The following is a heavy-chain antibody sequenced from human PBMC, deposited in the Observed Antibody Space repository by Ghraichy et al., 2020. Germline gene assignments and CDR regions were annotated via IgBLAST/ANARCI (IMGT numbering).Heavy chain of an antibody. J-gene: IGHJ4*02. CDR1: GGSISSRGYY. CDR3: ARLPDPYYYGSGSYPPYYCDY. V-gene: IGHV4-39*01. CDR2: IYYSGTT. Sequence: SETLSLTCTVSGGSISSRGYYWGWIRQPPGKGLESIGSIYYSGTTYYNPSLKSRVTMSVDTSKNPFSLRLTSLTAADTAVYYCARLPDPYYYGSGSYPPYYCDYWGQGTLVTVSS. D-gene: IGHD3-10*01.